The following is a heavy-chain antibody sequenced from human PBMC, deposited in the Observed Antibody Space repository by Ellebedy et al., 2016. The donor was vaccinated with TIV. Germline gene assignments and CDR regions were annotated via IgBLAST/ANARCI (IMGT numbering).Heavy chain of an antibody. Sequence: GESLKISCAASGFALSDFGMTWVRQAPGKGLEWVSAISGSGGSTYYADSVKGRFAISRDNSKNTLYLQMNSLRAEDTAVYYCAPRPQYSKGLGLDYWGQGTLVTVSS. D-gene: IGHD4-11*01. CDR1: GFALSDFG. CDR3: APRPQYSKGLGLDY. J-gene: IGHJ4*02. CDR2: ISGSGGST. V-gene: IGHV3-23*01.